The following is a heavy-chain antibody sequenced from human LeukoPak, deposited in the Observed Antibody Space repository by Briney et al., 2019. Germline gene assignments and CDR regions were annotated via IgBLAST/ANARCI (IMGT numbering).Heavy chain of an antibody. CDR3: VSQEVVPH. CDR2: VKEDGTTK. CDR1: GFSFTNYW. V-gene: IGHV3-7*01. Sequence: PGGSLRLSCAASGFSFTNYWMSWVRQAPGKGLEWVANVKEDGTTKQYVDSVKGRFTISRDNAKNSLYPQMDSLRAEDTAVYYCVSQEVVPHWGQGTLVSVSS. J-gene: IGHJ4*02. D-gene: IGHD2-15*01.